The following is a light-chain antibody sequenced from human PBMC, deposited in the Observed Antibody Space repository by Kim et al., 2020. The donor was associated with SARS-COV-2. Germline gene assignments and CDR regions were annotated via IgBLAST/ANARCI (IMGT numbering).Light chain of an antibody. CDR1: HSVVYNSNNKNY. J-gene: IGKJ4*01. Sequence: ATINCKSSHSVVYNSNNKNYLAWYQQKPGQPPKLLINWASTRESGVPDRFIGSGSGTDFTLTISSLQPADVAVYYCQQYYNSPVTFGGGTKVDIK. V-gene: IGKV4-1*01. CDR2: WAS. CDR3: QQYYNSPVT.